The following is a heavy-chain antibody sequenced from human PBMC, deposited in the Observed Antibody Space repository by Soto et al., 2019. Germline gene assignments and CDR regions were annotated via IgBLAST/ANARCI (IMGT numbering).Heavy chain of an antibody. CDR2: VHYSGST. Sequence: XTLSLPCVVSSGSVSAYDWSWIRQTPGKGLEWVGNVHYSGSTNYNPSLNSRVTISLDTSMNQFSLKLKSVTPADTAVYYFARVRGYMDGFPFDYWGHGSLVTVSS. D-gene: IGHD5-18*01. J-gene: IGHJ4*01. V-gene: IGHV4-59*02. CDR1: SGSVSAYD. CDR3: ARVRGYMDGFPFDY.